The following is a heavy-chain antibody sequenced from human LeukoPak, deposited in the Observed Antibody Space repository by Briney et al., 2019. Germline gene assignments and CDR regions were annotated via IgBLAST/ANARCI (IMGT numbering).Heavy chain of an antibody. Sequence: PGGSLRLSCAASGFTFSSYSMNWVRQAPGRGLEWVSSISSSSIYIYYADSVKGRYTISRDNAKNSLYLQMNSLRAEDMAVYYCASGRVINCSGGSCSYYFDYWGQGTLVTVSS. J-gene: IGHJ4*02. V-gene: IGHV3-21*01. CDR1: GFTFSSYS. CDR2: ISSSSIYI. CDR3: ASGRVINCSGGSCSYYFDY. D-gene: IGHD2-15*01.